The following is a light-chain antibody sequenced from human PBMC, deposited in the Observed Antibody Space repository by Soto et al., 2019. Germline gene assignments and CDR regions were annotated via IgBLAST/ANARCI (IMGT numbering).Light chain of an antibody. V-gene: IGKV3-15*01. J-gene: IGKJ1*01. Sequence: EIVLTQSPGTLSLSPGERATLSCRASQSVTSGYLAWYQQKPGQAPRLLIYGASTRATGFPARFSGSGSGTEFTLTISGLQSDDFAIYYCQQYNNWSPTFGQGTKVDI. CDR2: GAS. CDR3: QQYNNWSPT. CDR1: QSVTSGY.